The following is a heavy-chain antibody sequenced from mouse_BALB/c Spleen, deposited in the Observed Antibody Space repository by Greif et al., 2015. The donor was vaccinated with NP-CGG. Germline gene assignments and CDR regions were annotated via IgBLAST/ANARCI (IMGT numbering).Heavy chain of an antibody. J-gene: IGHJ3*01. CDR3: ARLYYDYVGFAY. V-gene: IGHV1-9*01. Sequence: QVQLKQSGAELMKPGASVKISCKATGYTFGSYWIEWVKQRPGHGLEWIGEILPGSGSTNYNEKFKGKATFTADTSSNTAYMQLSSLTSEDSAVYYCARLYYDYVGFAYWGQGTLVTVSA. CDR2: ILPGSGST. CDR1: GYTFGSYW. D-gene: IGHD2-4*01.